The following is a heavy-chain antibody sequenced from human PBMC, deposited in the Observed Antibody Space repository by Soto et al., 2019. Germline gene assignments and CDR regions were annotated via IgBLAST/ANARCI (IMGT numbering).Heavy chain of an antibody. CDR2: IYYSGST. Sequence: SETLSLTCTVSGGSISSYYWSWIRQSPGKGLEWIGYIYYSGSTNYNPSLKSRVTISVDTSKNQFSLKLSSVTAADTAVYYCARVGCSGGSCHGGYFDYWGQGTLVTVSS. CDR1: GGSISSYY. V-gene: IGHV4-59*01. J-gene: IGHJ4*02. CDR3: ARVGCSGGSCHGGYFDY. D-gene: IGHD2-15*01.